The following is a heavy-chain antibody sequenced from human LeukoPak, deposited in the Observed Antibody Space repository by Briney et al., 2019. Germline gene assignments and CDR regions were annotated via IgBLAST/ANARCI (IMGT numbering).Heavy chain of an antibody. CDR2: INPNSGGT. V-gene: IGHV1-2*02. CDR3: ARDAIVRDYSNSDY. J-gene: IGHJ4*02. CDR1: GYTFTGYY. Sequence: ASVKLSCKASGYTFTGYYIHWVRLAPGQGLEWMGWINPNSGGTNYAQKFQGRVTMTRDTSISTAYMELSRLTSDDTAVYYCARDAIVRDYSNSDYWGQGTLGPVSS. D-gene: IGHD4-11*01.